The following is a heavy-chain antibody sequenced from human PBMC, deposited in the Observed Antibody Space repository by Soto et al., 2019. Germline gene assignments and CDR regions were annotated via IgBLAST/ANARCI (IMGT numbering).Heavy chain of an antibody. Sequence: PSETLSLTCTVSGGSITRGGHYWAWVRQHPGKGLEWIGYMYHSGSTHYNPSLKSRISISVDTSKNQFSLKLSSVTAADTAVYYCARVTDPVVTASTPFDHWGQGALVTVS. V-gene: IGHV4-31*03. J-gene: IGHJ4*02. CDR1: GGSITRGGHY. D-gene: IGHD2-21*02. CDR3: ARVTDPVVTASTPFDH. CDR2: MYHSGST.